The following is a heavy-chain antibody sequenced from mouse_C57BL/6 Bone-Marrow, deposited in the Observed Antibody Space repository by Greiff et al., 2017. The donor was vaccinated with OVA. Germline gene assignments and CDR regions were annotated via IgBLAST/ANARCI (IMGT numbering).Heavy chain of an antibody. CDR2: IYPGDGDT. Sequence: VKLMESGPELVKPGASVKISCKASGYAFSSSWMNWVKQRPGKGLEWIGRIYPGDGDTNYNGKFKGKATLTADKSSSTAYMQLSSLPSEDSAVYFCARLGNYSAWFAYWGQGTLVTVSA. CDR1: GYAFSSSW. D-gene: IGHD2-1*01. V-gene: IGHV1-82*01. CDR3: ARLGNYSAWFAY. J-gene: IGHJ3*01.